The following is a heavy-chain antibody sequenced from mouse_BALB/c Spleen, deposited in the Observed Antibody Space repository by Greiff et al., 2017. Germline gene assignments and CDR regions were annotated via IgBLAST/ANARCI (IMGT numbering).Heavy chain of an antibody. CDR3: AREGGGYVAVDY. Sequence: QVQLQQPGAELVKPGASVKLSCKASGYTFTSYWMHWVKQRPGQGLEWIGEINPSNGRTNYNEKFKSKATLTVDKSSSTAYMQLSSLTSEDSAVYYCAREGGGYVAVDYWGQGTTLTVSS. CDR1: GYTFTSYW. D-gene: IGHD1-2*01. CDR2: INPSNGRT. J-gene: IGHJ2*01. V-gene: IGHV1S81*02.